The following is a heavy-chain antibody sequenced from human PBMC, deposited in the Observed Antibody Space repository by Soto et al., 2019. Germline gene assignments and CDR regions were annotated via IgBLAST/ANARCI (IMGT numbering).Heavy chain of an antibody. J-gene: IGHJ5*02. V-gene: IGHV3-7*01. CDR3: AREPLWTHSSSWSNNWFDP. Sequence: PGGSLRLSCAASGFTFSSYWMSWVRQAPGKGLEWVANIKQDGSEKYYVDSVKGRFTISRDNAKNSLYLQMNSLRAEDTAVYYCAREPLWTHSSSWSNNWFDPWGQGTLVTVSS. CDR1: GFTFSSYW. CDR2: IKQDGSEK. D-gene: IGHD6-13*01.